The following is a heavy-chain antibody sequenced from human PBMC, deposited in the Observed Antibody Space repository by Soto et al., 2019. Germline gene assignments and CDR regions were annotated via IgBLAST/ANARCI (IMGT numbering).Heavy chain of an antibody. Sequence: SQTLSLTCAISGDSVSSNSAAWNWIRQSPSRGLEWLGRTYYRSKWYNDYAVSVKSRITINPDTSKNQFSLQLNSVTPEDTAVYYCARGSMVRGVIGYYYYYMDVWGKGTTVTVSS. V-gene: IGHV6-1*01. D-gene: IGHD3-10*01. J-gene: IGHJ6*03. CDR3: ARGSMVRGVIGYYYYYMDV. CDR1: GDSVSSNSAA. CDR2: TYYRSKWYN.